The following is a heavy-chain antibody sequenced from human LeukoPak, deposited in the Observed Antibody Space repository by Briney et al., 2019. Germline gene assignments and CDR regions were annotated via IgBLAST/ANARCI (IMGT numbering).Heavy chain of an antibody. CDR1: GGSISSYY. D-gene: IGHD3-22*01. J-gene: IGHJ4*02. Sequence: SETLCLTCTVSGGSISSYYWSWIRQPPGKGLEWIGYIYYSGSTNYNPSLKSRVTISVDTSKNQFSLKLSSVTAADTAVYYCARAKWLYFDYWGQGTLVTVSS. CDR3: ARAKWLYFDY. V-gene: IGHV4-59*01. CDR2: IYYSGST.